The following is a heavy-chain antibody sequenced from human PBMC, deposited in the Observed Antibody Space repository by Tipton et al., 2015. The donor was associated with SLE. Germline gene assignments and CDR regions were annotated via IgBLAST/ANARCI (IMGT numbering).Heavy chain of an antibody. D-gene: IGHD2-2*01. CDR2: ISHSGTA. CDR1: GGSIRSTNYF. J-gene: IGHJ3*02. Sequence: TLPLTCTVSGGSIRSTNYFWSWVRQLPGKGLEWIGYISHSGTAYYNPSLQSRVNILIDASKNQFSLKLNSVTAADTAVYYCAREVNVASDSDAFDIWGQGTVVTVSS. CDR3: AREVNVASDSDAFDI. V-gene: IGHV4-31*03.